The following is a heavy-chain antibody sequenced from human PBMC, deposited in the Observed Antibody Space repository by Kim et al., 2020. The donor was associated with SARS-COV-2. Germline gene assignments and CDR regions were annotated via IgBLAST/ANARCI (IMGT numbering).Heavy chain of an antibody. V-gene: IGHV3-9*01. J-gene: IGHJ6*03. D-gene: IGHD6-13*01. CDR3: AKGAGQQLVRYFYHMDV. Sequence: GGSLRLSCAGSGLTFDDYAMHWVRQAPGKGLEWVSGISGNSGSVGYADSVKGRFTISRDNPKNSLYLQMNSLRGDDTALYYCAKGAGQQLVRYFYHMDVWGKGTTVTVSS. CDR1: GLTFDDYA. CDR2: ISGNSGSV.